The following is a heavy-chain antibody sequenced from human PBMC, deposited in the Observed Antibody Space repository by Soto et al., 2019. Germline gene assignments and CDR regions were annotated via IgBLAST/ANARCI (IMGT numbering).Heavy chain of an antibody. D-gene: IGHD3-10*01. Sequence: GGSLRLSCAASGFTVSSNYMSWGRQAPGKGLERVSVIYSGGSTYYADSVKGRFTISRDNSKNTLYLQMNSLRAEDTAVYYCARDATRITMVRGVRDGMDVWGQGTTVTVSS. CDR1: GFTVSSNY. J-gene: IGHJ6*02. V-gene: IGHV3-66*01. CDR3: ARDATRITMVRGVRDGMDV. CDR2: IYSGGST.